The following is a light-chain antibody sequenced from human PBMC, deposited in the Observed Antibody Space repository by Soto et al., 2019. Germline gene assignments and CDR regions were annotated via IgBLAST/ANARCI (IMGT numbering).Light chain of an antibody. CDR1: QSFGRW. J-gene: IGKJ2*01. CDR3: QEYKTGPGYN. CDR2: KTS. V-gene: IGKV1-5*03. Sequence: DIQMTQSPSTLSASVGDRVTITCRASQSFGRWLAWYQQKPGKAPELLIYKTSTLERGVPSRFSGSGSGTEFTLTTSSLQPADFATYYCQEYKTGPGYNFGQGTRLEIK.